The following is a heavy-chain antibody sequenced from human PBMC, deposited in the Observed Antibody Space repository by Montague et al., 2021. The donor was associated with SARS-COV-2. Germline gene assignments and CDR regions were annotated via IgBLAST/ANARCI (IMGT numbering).Heavy chain of an antibody. V-gene: IGHV4-39*07. D-gene: IGHD3-16*02. CDR3: ARALIMITFGGVIAHWFDP. CDR2: IYYSGST. CDR1: GGSIGSSSYY. J-gene: IGHJ5*02. Sequence: SETLSLTCTVSGGSIGSSSYYWGWIRQPPGKGLEWIGSIYYSGSTYYNPSLKSRVTISVDTSKNQFSLKLSSVTAADTAVYYCARALIMITFGGVIAHWFDPW.